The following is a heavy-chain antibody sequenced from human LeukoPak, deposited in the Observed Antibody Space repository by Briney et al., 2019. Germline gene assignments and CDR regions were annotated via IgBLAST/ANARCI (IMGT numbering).Heavy chain of an antibody. D-gene: IGHD6-13*01. V-gene: IGHV3-43*02. CDR3: AKDPAAGVFYYYYYGMDV. J-gene: IGHJ6*02. CDR2: ISGGAGSR. CDR1: GFTFDDYA. Sequence: PGGSLRLSCAASGFTFDDYAMHWVRQAPGRGLEWVSLISGGAGSRYYADAQKGRFTISRDNSKNSLYLQMNSLRTEATALYYCAKDPAAGVFYYYYYGMDVWGQGATVTVSS.